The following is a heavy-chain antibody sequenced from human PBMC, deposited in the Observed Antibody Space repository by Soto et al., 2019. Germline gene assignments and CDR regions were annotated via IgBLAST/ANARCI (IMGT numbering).Heavy chain of an antibody. Sequence: QLQLQESGPGLVKPSETLSLTCTVSGGSISSRGSMSGRSFYWGWMRQPPGKGLEWIASISYSDGSFXNXSXKXXLPISVDTSKNQFSLSLRSVTAADTAVYYCASHRTFWPFDYWGQGTVVTVSS. D-gene: IGHD2-8*01. CDR3: ASHRTFWPFDY. CDR1: GGSISSRGSMSGRSFY. J-gene: IGHJ4*02. CDR2: ISYSDGS. V-gene: IGHV4-39*01.